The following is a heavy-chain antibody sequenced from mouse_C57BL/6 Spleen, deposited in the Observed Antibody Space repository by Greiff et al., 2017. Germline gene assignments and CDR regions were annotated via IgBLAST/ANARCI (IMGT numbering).Heavy chain of an antibody. CDR3: TTRYYGSSYWFAY. V-gene: IGHV14-4*01. J-gene: IGHJ3*01. Sequence: EVMLVESGAELVRPGASVKLSCTASGFNIKDDYMHWVKQRPEQGLEWIGWIDPENGDTEYASKFQGKATITADTSSNTAYLQLSSLTSEDTAVYYCTTRYYGSSYWFAYWGQGTLVTVSA. CDR2: IDPENGDT. D-gene: IGHD1-1*01. CDR1: GFNIKDDY.